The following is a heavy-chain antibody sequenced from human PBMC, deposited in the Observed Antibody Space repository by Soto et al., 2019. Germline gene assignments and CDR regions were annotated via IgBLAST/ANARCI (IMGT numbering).Heavy chain of an antibody. J-gene: IGHJ6*02. CDR1: GDTFKNCV. V-gene: IGHV1-69*01. Sequence: QVQVVQSGGEVRRPGSSVKVSCKASGDTFKNCVISWGRQAPGQGLEWMGGSIPLFGTTDFAQRFQGRLTITTDESTTTAYMERSRLRSEDTATYYCAAELGFGKLSVVWGQGTTVIVSS. CDR3: AAELGFGKLSVV. CDR2: SIPLFGTT. D-gene: IGHD3-10*01.